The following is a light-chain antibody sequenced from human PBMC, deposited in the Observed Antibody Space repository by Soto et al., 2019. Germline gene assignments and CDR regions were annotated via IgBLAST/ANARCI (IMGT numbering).Light chain of an antibody. J-gene: IGLJ2*01. CDR1: SSNIGAGYD. CDR3: QSFDSSLSGVL. CDR2: GNS. V-gene: IGLV1-40*01. Sequence: QTVVTQPPSVSGAPGQRVTISCTGGSSNIGAGYDVHWYQQLPGTAPKLLIYGNSNRPSGVPDRFSGSKSGTSASLAITGLQAEDEADYYCQSFDSSLSGVLFGGGTKVTVL.